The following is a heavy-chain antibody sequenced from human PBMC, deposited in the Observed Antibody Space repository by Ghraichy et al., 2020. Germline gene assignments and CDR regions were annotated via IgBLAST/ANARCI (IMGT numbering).Heavy chain of an antibody. V-gene: IGHV1-18*01. Sequence: SVKVSCKASGYTFTSYTISWVRQAPGQGLEWMGWISAYNGNTNYAEKFQGRVTMTTDTSTTTAYMELRSLRSDDTAVYYCARERHYYDSSGLYSPNYYYGMDVWGQGTTVTVSS. J-gene: IGHJ6*02. CDR3: ARERHYYDSSGLYSPNYYYGMDV. D-gene: IGHD3-22*01. CDR2: ISAYNGNT. CDR1: GYTFTSYT.